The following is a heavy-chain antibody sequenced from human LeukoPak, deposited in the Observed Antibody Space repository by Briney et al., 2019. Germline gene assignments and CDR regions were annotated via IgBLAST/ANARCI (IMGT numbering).Heavy chain of an antibody. CDR1: GFTFSSYS. V-gene: IGHV3-15*01. D-gene: IGHD3-10*01. CDR3: TTDKFVSLLKTPYFDY. CDR2: IKSKTDGGTT. J-gene: IGHJ4*02. Sequence: GGSLRLSCAASGFTFSSYSMNWVRQAPGKGLEWVGRIKSKTDGGTTDYAAPVKGRFTISRDDSKNTLYLQMNSLKTEDTAVYYCTTDKFVSLLKTPYFDYWGQGTLVTVSS.